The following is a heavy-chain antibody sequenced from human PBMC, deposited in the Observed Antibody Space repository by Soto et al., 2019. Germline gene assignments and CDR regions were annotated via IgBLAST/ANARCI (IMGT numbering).Heavy chain of an antibody. CDR1: GYTFTDYY. Sequence: ASVKVSCKASGYTFTDYYVYWVRQAPGQGLEWMGMINPGDDATTYAPRFQGRVTMTRDTSTSTVYMELSSLRSEDTAVYYCARVSARPDDAFDIWGQGTMVTVSS. J-gene: IGHJ3*02. CDR3: ARVSARPDDAFDI. CDR2: INPGDDAT. V-gene: IGHV1-46*01.